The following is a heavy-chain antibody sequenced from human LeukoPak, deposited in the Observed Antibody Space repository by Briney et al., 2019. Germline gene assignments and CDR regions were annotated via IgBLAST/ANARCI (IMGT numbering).Heavy chain of an antibody. J-gene: IGHJ4*02. CDR3: ARSLRYFDWLVLLGY. CDR1: GFTFSSYS. D-gene: IGHD3-9*01. Sequence: GGSLRLSCAASGFTFSSYSMNWVRQAPGKGLEWVSSISSISSYIYYADSVKGRFTISRDNAKNSLYLQMNSLRAEDTAVYYCARSLRYFDWLVLLGYWGQGTLVTVSS. V-gene: IGHV3-21*01. CDR2: ISSISSYI.